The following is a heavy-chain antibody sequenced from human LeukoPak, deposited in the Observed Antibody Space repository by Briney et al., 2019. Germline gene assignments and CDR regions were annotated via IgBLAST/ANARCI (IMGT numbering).Heavy chain of an antibody. V-gene: IGHV4-59*01. J-gene: IGHJ4*02. CDR3: ARTYDYVWGSYRYSFIDY. Sequence: SETLSLTCTVSGGSISSYYWSWIRQPPGKGLEWIGYIYYSGSTNYNPSLKSRVTISVDTSKNQFSLKLSSVTAADTAVYYCARTYDYVWGSYRYSFIDYWGQGTLVTVSS. CDR2: IYYSGST. D-gene: IGHD3-16*02. CDR1: GGSISSYY.